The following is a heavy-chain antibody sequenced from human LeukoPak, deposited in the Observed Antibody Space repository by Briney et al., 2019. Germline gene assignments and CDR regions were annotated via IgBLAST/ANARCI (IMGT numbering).Heavy chain of an antibody. CDR3: ARDQHYSSDY. CDR1: GFTFSCYS. D-gene: IGHD2-21*01. CDR2: ISGHSSAI. Sequence: GGSLRLSCAASGFTFSCYSLNWVRQAPGKGLEWVSYISGHSSAIYYADSVRGRFTISRDNAKESLYLQMNSLRDEDTAVYYCARDQHYSSDYWGQGTLVTVSS. J-gene: IGHJ4*02. V-gene: IGHV3-48*02.